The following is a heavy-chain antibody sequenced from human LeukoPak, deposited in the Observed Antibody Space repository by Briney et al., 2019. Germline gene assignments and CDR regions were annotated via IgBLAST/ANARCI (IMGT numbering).Heavy chain of an antibody. CDR2: ISGSGGST. J-gene: IGHJ4*02. CDR3: AKDGIREGRD. Sequence: ASVKVSCKASGGTFSSYAISWVRQAPGKGLEWVSTISGSGGSTYYADSVKGRFTISRDNSKNTLYLQMNSLRAENTAVYYCAKDGIREGRDWGQGTLVTVSS. CDR1: GGTFSSYA. D-gene: IGHD1-1*01. V-gene: IGHV3-23*01.